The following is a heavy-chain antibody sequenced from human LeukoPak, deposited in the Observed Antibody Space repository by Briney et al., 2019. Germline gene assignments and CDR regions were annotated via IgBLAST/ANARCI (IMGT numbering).Heavy chain of an antibody. Sequence: ASVTVSFTSSAGTFTIYAISWVRQAPAQGLERVGRIIPIHGVGNYSQKFQGRGRITADKSTSTAYMALSSLKSGDRAVYYCARSYCSGGSCYTGLYWGQGTLVTVS. V-gene: IGHV1-69*04. D-gene: IGHD2-15*01. J-gene: IGHJ4*02. CDR2: IIPIHGVG. CDR1: AGTFTIYA. CDR3: ARSYCSGGSCYTGLY.